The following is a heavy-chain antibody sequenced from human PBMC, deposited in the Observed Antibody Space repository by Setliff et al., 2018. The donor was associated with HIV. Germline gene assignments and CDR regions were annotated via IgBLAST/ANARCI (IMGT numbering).Heavy chain of an antibody. CDR3: VRGGGEHYDFLSGHYTPWGVF. D-gene: IGHD3-3*01. Sequence: KTSETLSLTCAVYGGPLSGYFWSWIRQSPGKGLEWIGEISFSGTTNYYPSLKSRVTISIDTSKEWFSLQLTSVTRADTATYYCVRGGGEHYDFLSGHYTPWGVFWGQGTLVTVSS. CDR1: GGPLSGYF. V-gene: IGHV4-34*01. J-gene: IGHJ4*02. CDR2: ISFSGTT.